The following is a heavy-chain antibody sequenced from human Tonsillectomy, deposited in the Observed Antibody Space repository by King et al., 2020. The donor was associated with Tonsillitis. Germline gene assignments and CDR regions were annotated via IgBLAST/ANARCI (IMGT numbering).Heavy chain of an antibody. CDR3: TTDSSELILPAAD. V-gene: IGHV3-15*01. D-gene: IGHD3-22*01. J-gene: IGHJ4*02. CDR1: GFTFSNAW. Sequence: VQLVESGGGLVKPGGSLRLSCEASGFTFSNAWMSWVRQAPGKGLEWVGRIKSKTDGGTTDYDAPVKGRFTISRDDSKNTLYLQMSSLKTEDTAVYYVTTDSSELILPAADWGQGTLVTVSS. CDR2: IKSKTDGGTT.